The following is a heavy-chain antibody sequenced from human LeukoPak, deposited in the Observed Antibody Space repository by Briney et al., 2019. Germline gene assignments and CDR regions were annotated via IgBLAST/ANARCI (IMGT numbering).Heavy chain of an antibody. CDR3: ARDHLLVSGWLLPVYFDY. CDR1: GFTFSSYS. Sequence: GGPLRLSCAASGFTFSSYSMNWVRQAPGKGLEWVSYISSSSSTIYYADSVKGRFTISRDNAKNSLYLQMNSLRAEDTAVYYCARDHLLVSGWLLPVYFDYWGQGTLVTVSS. CDR2: ISSSSSTI. V-gene: IGHV3-48*01. J-gene: IGHJ4*02. D-gene: IGHD6-19*01.